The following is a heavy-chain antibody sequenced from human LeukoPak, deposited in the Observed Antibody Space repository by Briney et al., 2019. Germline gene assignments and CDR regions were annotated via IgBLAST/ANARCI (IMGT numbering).Heavy chain of an antibody. CDR3: ARDLRRGYSSWDYFDY. CDR2: ISSSGSTI. J-gene: IGHJ4*02. D-gene: IGHD5-18*01. Sequence: GGSLRLSCAASGFTFNDYYMGWIRQAPGKGLEWVSYISSSGSTIYYADSVKGRFTISRDNAKNSLYLQMNSLRAEDTAVYYCARDLRRGYSSWDYFDYWGQGTLVTVSS. V-gene: IGHV3-11*01. CDR1: GFTFNDYY.